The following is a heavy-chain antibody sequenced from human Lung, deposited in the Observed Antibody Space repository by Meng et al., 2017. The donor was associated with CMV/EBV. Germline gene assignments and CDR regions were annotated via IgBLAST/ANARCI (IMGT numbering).Heavy chain of an antibody. Sequence: SLKISCAASGFTFSRHAMHWVRQAPGKGLEWVAVISYGGSGKYYADSVRGRFTISTDESKNTLYLQINSLRPEDTAVYYCARDSDSGSYWGDNWFDPWGQGTXVTVSS. V-gene: IGHV3-30-3*01. CDR3: ARDSDSGSYWGDNWFDP. J-gene: IGHJ5*02. CDR1: GFTFSRHA. CDR2: ISYGGSGK. D-gene: IGHD1-26*01.